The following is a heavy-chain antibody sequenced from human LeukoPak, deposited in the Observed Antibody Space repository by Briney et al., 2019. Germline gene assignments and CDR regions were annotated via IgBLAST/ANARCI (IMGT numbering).Heavy chain of an antibody. CDR3: ASHYDVLTGLAYFDY. J-gene: IGHJ4*02. D-gene: IGHD3-9*01. V-gene: IGHV4-39*07. CDR1: GGSISSRNYY. CDR2: IYSSGST. Sequence: SETLSLTCTVSGGSISSRNYYWGWIRQTPGKGLEWIGSIYSSGSTYYNPSLKSPFTISVDTSKNQFSLKLSSVTAADTAIYYCASHYDVLTGLAYFDYWGQGTLVTVSS.